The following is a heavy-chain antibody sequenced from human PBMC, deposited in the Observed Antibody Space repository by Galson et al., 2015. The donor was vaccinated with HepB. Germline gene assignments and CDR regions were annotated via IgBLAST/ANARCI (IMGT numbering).Heavy chain of an antibody. D-gene: IGHD3-22*01. V-gene: IGHV3-30*02. CDR3: SNEGTYYDY. Sequence: SLRLSCAASGFTFGTYDMHWVRQAPGKGLEWVAFVRSDGRATYYADSVQGRSTISRDNSKSILYLQMNRLRAEDTAVYYCSNEGTYYDYWGQGTLVTVSS. CDR1: GFTFGTYD. CDR2: VRSDGRAT. J-gene: IGHJ4*02.